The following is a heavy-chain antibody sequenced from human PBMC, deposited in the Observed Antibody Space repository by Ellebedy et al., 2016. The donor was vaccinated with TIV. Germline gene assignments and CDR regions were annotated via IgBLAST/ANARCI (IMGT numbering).Heavy chain of an antibody. CDR1: GYTFTSYP. CDR3: ARDQGTGRYCELGWYWFDP. J-gene: IGHJ5*02. CDR2: INAGNGNT. Sequence: AASVKVSCKASGYTFTSYPIHWVRQAPGQRLEWMGWINAGNGNTKYSQKFQGRVTITRDTSASIAYMELSSLRSEDTAVYYWARDQGTGRYCELGWYWFDPWGQGTLVTVSS. V-gene: IGHV1-3*01. D-gene: IGHD3-9*01.